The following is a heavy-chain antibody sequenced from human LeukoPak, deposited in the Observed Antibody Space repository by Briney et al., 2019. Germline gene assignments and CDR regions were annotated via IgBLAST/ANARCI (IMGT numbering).Heavy chain of an antibody. D-gene: IGHD1-26*01. CDR2: IYRGGNT. CDR1: GFTVISNY. V-gene: IGHV3-53*01. Sequence: GGSLRLSCGASGFTVISNYMSRVRQAPGKGLEWVSIIYRGGNTYYADSVRGRFTISRDSSKNTLYLQMNSLRAEDTAVYYCARLKLVGAFDYWGQGTLVTVSS. J-gene: IGHJ4*02. CDR3: ARLKLVGAFDY.